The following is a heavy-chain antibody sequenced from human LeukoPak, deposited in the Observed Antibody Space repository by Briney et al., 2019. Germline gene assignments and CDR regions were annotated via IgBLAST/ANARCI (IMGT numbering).Heavy chain of an antibody. J-gene: IGHJ4*02. CDR2: IYYSGST. CDR3: ASRSSIWSGYQDTLYYFDS. CDR1: GGSISSNY. Sequence: SETLSLTCTVSGGSISSNYWSWIRQPPGKGLEWIGYIYYSGSTNYNPSLKSRVTISVDTSKNQFSLKLSSVTAADTAVYYCASRSSIWSGYQDTLYYFDSWGQGTLVTVFS. V-gene: IGHV4-59*01. D-gene: IGHD3-3*01.